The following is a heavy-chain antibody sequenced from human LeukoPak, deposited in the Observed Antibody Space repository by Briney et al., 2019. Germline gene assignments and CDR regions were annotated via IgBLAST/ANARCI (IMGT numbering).Heavy chain of an antibody. J-gene: IGHJ6*02. V-gene: IGHV3-23*01. Sequence: PGGSLRLSCAASGFTFSSYAMSWVRQAPGKGLEWVSAISGSGGSTYYADSVKGRFTISRDNSKNPLYLQMNSLRAEDTAVYYCAKPAAYCSGGSCYFSAYYYGMDVWGQGTTVTVSS. CDR2: ISGSGGST. CDR3: AKPAAYCSGGSCYFSAYYYGMDV. D-gene: IGHD2-15*01. CDR1: GFTFSSYA.